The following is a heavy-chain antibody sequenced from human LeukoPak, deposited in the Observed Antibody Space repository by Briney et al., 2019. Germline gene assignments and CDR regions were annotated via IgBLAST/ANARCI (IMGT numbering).Heavy chain of an antibody. Sequence: GGSLRLSCAASGFTFSSYWMHWVRQAPGKGLAWVSRINSDGSSTSYADSVKGRFTISRDNAKNTLYLQMNSLRAEDTAVYYCASRRSPYYYYYMDVWGKGTTVTVSS. CDR3: ASRRSPYYYYYMDV. V-gene: IGHV3-74*01. CDR2: INSDGSST. CDR1: GFTFSSYW. J-gene: IGHJ6*03.